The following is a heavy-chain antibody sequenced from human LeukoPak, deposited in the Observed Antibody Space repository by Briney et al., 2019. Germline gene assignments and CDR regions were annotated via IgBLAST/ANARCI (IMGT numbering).Heavy chain of an antibody. D-gene: IGHD3-22*01. CDR2: IYPTGST. CDR1: GYSISSGYY. V-gene: IGHV4-38-2*02. Sequence: PSETLSLTCTVSGYSISSGYYWGWIRQPPGKGLEWIGNIYPTGSTYYNPSLKSRVTISVDTSKNQFSLKLSSVTAADTAVYYCARRHYYDISYFDYWGQGTLVTVSS. J-gene: IGHJ4*02. CDR3: ARRHYYDISYFDY.